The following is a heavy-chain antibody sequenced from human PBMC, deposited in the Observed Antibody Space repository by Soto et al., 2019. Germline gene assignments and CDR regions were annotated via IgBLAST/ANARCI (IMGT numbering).Heavy chain of an antibody. D-gene: IGHD4-17*01. CDR3: ARDGGDYVCDY. J-gene: IGHJ4*02. CDR2: ISYDGSNK. Sequence: QVQLVASGGGVVQPGRSLRLSCAASGFTFSSYAMHWVRQAPGKGLEWVAVISYDGSNKYYADSVKGRFTISRDNSKNPLYLQMNSLRAADTAVDYCARDGGDYVCDYWGQGTLVTVSS. V-gene: IGHV3-30-3*01. CDR1: GFTFSSYA.